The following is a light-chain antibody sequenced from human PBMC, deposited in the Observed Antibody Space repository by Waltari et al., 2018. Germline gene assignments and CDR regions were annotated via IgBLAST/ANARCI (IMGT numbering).Light chain of an antibody. J-gene: IGLJ1*01. V-gene: IGLV2-23*02. CDR3: CAFAGRGIYV. Sequence: SALTQPAPVSGAPGQSVTIPCIEISSAAGDYPLLSWYQRHPGGAPKFLIYEVPKRPSGVSNRFSGSKSGKTASLTISGLQAEDEADYYCCAFAGRGIYVFGSGTQVTVL. CDR1: SSAAGDYPL. CDR2: EVP.